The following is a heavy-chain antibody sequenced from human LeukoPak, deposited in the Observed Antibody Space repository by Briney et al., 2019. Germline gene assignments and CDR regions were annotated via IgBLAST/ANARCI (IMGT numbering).Heavy chain of an antibody. CDR3: TSTYYYDSSGYSIDY. D-gene: IGHD3-22*01. CDR2: IRSKANSYAT. Sequence: PGESLRLSCAAAGFTFSGSAMHWVRQASGKGLEWVGRIRSKANSYATAYAASVKGRFTISRDDSKNTAYLQMNSLKTEDTAVYYCTSTYYYDSSGYSIDYCGQGTLVTVSS. CDR1: GFTFSGSA. J-gene: IGHJ4*02. V-gene: IGHV3-73*01.